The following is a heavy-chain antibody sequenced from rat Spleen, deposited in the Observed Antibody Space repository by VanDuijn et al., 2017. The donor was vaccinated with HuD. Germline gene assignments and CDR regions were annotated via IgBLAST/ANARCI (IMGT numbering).Heavy chain of an antibody. J-gene: IGHJ4*01. D-gene: IGHD1-12*01. V-gene: IGHV5-58*01. CDR1: GFTFSNYW. Sequence: EVQLVKTGGGLVQPGRSLKLSCVASGFTFSNYWMYWIRQAPGKGLEWVSSINTDGGSTSYLDSVKGRFTISRDNARNTQYLQMNNLRSEDTAIYYCTRYYEGYVMDVWGQGASVTVSS. CDR3: TRYYEGYVMDV. CDR2: INTDGGST.